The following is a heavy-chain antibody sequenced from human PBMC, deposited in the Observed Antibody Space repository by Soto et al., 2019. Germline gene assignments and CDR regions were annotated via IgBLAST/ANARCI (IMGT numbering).Heavy chain of an antibody. V-gene: IGHV3-23*01. Sequence: EVQLLESGGGLVQPGGSLRLSCAASGFTFSSYAMSWVRQAPGQGLEWGSAISGSGGSTYYADSVKGRFTISRDNSKNTLYLQMNSLRAEDTAVYYCAKDSRPYYYDSIYYYYYGMDVWGQGTTVTVSS. D-gene: IGHD3-22*01. CDR1: GFTFSSYA. J-gene: IGHJ6*02. CDR3: AKDSRPYYYDSIYYYYYGMDV. CDR2: ISGSGGST.